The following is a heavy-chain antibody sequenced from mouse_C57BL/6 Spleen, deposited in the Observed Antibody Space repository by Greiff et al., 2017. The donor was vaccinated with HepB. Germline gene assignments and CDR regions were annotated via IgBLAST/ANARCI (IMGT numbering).Heavy chain of an antibody. V-gene: IGHV1-15*01. Sequence: VQLQQSGAELVRPGASVTLSCKASGYTFTDYEMHWVKQTPVHGLEWIGAIDPETGGTSYNQKFKGKAILTADKSSSTAYMELRSLTSEDSAVYYCTRRGLLWSFAYWGQGTLVTVSA. CDR1: GYTFTDYE. CDR2: IDPETGGT. CDR3: TRRGLLWSFAY. J-gene: IGHJ3*01. D-gene: IGHD2-1*01.